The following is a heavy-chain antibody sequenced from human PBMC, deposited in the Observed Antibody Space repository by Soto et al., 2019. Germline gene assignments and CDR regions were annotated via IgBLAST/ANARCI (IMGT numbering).Heavy chain of an antibody. CDR2: ISGSGGST. Sequence: EVQLLESGGGLVQPGGSLRLSCAASGFTFSSYAMSWVRQAPGKGLEWVSAISGSGGSTYYTDSVKGRFTISRDNSKNTLYLQMNSLRAEDTSVYYCAKGGYCSSTSCYDYWGQGTLVTVSS. D-gene: IGHD2-2*01. J-gene: IGHJ4*02. CDR1: GFTFSSYA. CDR3: AKGGYCSSTSCYDY. V-gene: IGHV3-23*01.